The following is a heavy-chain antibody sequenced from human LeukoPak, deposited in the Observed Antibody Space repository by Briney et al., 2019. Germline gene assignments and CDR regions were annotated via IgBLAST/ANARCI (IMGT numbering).Heavy chain of an antibody. CDR1: GGSFRGYY. D-gene: IGHD5-12*01. CDR2: INFGGSI. CDR3: ARQGYSAYEILDY. V-gene: IGHV4-34*01. Sequence: SETLSLTCAVYGGSFRGYYWSWIRQPPGKGLEWIGEINFGGSINYTPSLKSRVTISVDTSKNQFSLKLSSVTAADTAVYYCARQGYSAYEILDYWGQGTLVTVSS. J-gene: IGHJ4*02.